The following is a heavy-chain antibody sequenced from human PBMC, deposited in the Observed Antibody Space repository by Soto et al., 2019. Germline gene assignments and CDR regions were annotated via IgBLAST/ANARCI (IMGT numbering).Heavy chain of an antibody. CDR3: ERAQAVGNFDF. CDR1: GVSITRDDHY. V-gene: IGHV4-31*03. CDR2: ISYNRNP. J-gene: IGHJ4*02. D-gene: IGHD1-26*01. Sequence: SETLSLTCTVSGVSITRDDHYWSWIRQYPGKGLEWIAFISYNRNPYDNPSLKSRVTISVDTSKNQFYLKLTSVTAADTAVYYCERAQAVGNFDFWGQGTLVPVSS.